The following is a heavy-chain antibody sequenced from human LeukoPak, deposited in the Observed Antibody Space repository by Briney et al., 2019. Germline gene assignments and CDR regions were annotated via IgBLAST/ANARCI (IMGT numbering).Heavy chain of an antibody. CDR1: GFTFDDYG. CDR2: INWNGGST. Sequence: PGGSLRLSCAASGFTFDDYGMSWVRQAPGKGLEWVSGINWNGGSTGYADSVKGRFTISRDNSKNTLYLQMNSLRAEDTAVYYCAGIEAEWEPTGDAFDIWGQGTMVTVSS. D-gene: IGHD1-26*01. J-gene: IGHJ3*02. CDR3: AGIEAEWEPTGDAFDI. V-gene: IGHV3-20*04.